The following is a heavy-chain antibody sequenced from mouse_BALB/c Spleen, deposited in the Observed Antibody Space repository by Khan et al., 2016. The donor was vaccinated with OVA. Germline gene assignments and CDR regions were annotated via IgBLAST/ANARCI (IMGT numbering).Heavy chain of an antibody. D-gene: IGHD1-1*01. CDR3: TRDRNYYGSSFYFDY. CDR2: ITSGGSYT. J-gene: IGHJ2*01. CDR1: GFAFSSYS. V-gene: IGHV5-6-4*01. Sequence: EVELVESGGGLVKPGGSLKLSCAASGFAFSSYSMSWVRQTPEKRLEWVATITSGGSYTYYPDSVKGRFTISRDNAKNTQYLQMSSLMSEHTAMYYCTRDRNYYGSSFYFDYWGQGTTLTVSS.